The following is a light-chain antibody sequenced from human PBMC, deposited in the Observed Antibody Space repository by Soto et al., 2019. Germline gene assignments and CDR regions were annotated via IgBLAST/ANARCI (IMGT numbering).Light chain of an antibody. J-gene: IGKJ1*01. CDR1: QSISSW. Sequence: DIQMTQSPSTLSASVGDRVSITCRASQSISSWVAWYQQKPGKAPKLLISKASSLESGVPSRFSGSGSGTEFTFAITSLQPDDFATYYCQQYNTMATCGQGTKVEIK. CDR2: KAS. CDR3: QQYNTMAT. V-gene: IGKV1-5*03.